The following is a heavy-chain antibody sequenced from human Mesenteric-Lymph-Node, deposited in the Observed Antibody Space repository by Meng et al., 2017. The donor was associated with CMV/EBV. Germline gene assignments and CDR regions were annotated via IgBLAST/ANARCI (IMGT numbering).Heavy chain of an antibody. V-gene: IGHV3-30*02. CDR1: GFTLTNYD. CDR2: VRFDGSNK. Sequence: GESLKISCAASGFTLTNYDFHWVRQAPGKGLEWVAFVRFDGSNKYYADSVKGRFTISRDNSKNTLYLQMNSLRAEDTAVYYCAKDWVGCSRTTCYVPFDYWGQGTLVTVSS. CDR3: AKDWVGCSRTTCYVPFDY. D-gene: IGHD2-2*01. J-gene: IGHJ4*02.